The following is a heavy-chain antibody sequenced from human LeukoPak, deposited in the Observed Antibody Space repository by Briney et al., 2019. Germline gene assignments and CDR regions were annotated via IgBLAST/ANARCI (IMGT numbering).Heavy chain of an antibody. Sequence: ASVKVSCKASGGTFSSYAISWVRQAPGQRLEWMGGIIPIFGTANYAQKFQGRVTITADESTSTAYMELSSLRSEDTAVYYCARSPTNGYYYDYWGQGTLVTVSS. CDR3: ARSPTNGYYYDY. CDR2: IIPIFGTA. CDR1: GGTFSSYA. J-gene: IGHJ4*02. V-gene: IGHV1-69*13. D-gene: IGHD3-22*01.